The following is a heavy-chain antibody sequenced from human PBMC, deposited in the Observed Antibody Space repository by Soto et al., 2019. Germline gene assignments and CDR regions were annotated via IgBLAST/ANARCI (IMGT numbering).Heavy chain of an antibody. CDR3: ARVDIVLMVYADAFDI. CDR1: GYSFTSYW. D-gene: IGHD2-8*01. V-gene: IGHV5-51*01. Sequence: PGESLKISCKGSGYSFTSYWIGWVRQMPGKGLEWMGIIYPGDSDTRYSPSFQGQVTISADKSISTAYLQWSSLKASDTAMYYCARVDIVLMVYADAFDIWGQGTMVTVS. J-gene: IGHJ3*02. CDR2: IYPGDSDT.